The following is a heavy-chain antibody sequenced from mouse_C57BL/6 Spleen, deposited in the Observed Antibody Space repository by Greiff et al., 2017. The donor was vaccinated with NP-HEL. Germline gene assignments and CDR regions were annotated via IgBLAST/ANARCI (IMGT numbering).Heavy chain of an antibody. CDR1: GYTFTSYW. J-gene: IGHJ4*01. Sequence: VQLQQPGAELVKPGASVKLSCKASGYTFTSYWMHWVKQRPGQGLEWIGMIHPNSGSTNYNEKFKSKATLTVDKSSSTAYMQLSSLTSEDSAVYYCARSSYDYPYYAMDYWGQGTSVTVSS. CDR2: IHPNSGST. D-gene: IGHD2-4*01. CDR3: ARSSYDYPYYAMDY. V-gene: IGHV1-64*01.